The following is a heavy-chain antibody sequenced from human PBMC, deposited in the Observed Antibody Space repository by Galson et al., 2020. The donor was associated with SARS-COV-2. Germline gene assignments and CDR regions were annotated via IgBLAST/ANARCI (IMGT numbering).Heavy chain of an antibody. CDR2: IIPIFGTA. D-gene: IGHD3-9*01. CDR1: GGTFSSYA. CDR3: ARVDYDMVGLYY. J-gene: IGHJ4*02. V-gene: IGHV1-69*13. Sequence: GASVKVSCKASGGTFSSYAISWVRQAPGQGLEWMGGIIPIFGTANYAQKFQGRVTITADESTSTAYMELSSLRSEDTAVYYCARVDYDMVGLYYWGQGTLVTVSS.